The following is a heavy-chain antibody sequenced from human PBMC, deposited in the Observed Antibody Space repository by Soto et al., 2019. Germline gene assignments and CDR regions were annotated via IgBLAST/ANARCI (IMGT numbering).Heavy chain of an antibody. Sequence: GESLKISCKGSGYSFTSYWISCVRQMPGKGLEWMGIIYPGDSDTRYSPSFQGQVTISADKSISTAYLQWSSLKASDTAMYYCARAAYYDILTGYYQPPGAFDIWGQGTMVTVSS. CDR2: IYPGDSDT. V-gene: IGHV5-51*01. CDR3: ARAAYYDILTGYYQPPGAFDI. D-gene: IGHD3-9*01. J-gene: IGHJ3*02. CDR1: GYSFTSYW.